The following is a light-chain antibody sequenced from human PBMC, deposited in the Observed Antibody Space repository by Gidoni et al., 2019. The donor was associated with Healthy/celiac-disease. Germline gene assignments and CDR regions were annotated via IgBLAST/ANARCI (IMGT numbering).Light chain of an antibody. CDR1: SSDGGGYNY. Sequence: QSALTQPASVSGSPGQSVTISCTVTSSDGGGYNYVSWYQQHPGKAPKLMMYEVSNRPSGVSNRFPGSQSGNTASLTISAPQAEDEADYYCSSYTSSSTVVFGGGPTLPVL. J-gene: IGLJ2*01. V-gene: IGLV2-14*01. CDR3: SSYTSSSTVV. CDR2: EVS.